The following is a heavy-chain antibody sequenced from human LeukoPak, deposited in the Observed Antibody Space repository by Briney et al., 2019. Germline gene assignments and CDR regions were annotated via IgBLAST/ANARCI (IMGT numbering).Heavy chain of an antibody. CDR3: ARDRSSTSPLYYYYYYGMDV. D-gene: IGHD2-2*01. J-gene: IGHJ6*02. V-gene: IGHV1-69*13. CDR2: IIPIFGTA. Sequence: ASVKVSCKASGGTFSSYAISWVPQAPGQGREWRGGIIPIFGTANYAQNFQGRVTITADESTSTAYMELSSLRSEDTAVYYCARDRSSTSPLYYYYYYGMDVWGQGTTVTVSS. CDR1: GGTFSSYA.